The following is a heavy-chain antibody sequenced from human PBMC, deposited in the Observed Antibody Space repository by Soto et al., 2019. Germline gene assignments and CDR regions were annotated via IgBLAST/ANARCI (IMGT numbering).Heavy chain of an antibody. J-gene: IGHJ4*02. D-gene: IGHD3-22*01. CDR3: ARRQKDYYDRAGPFDY. CDR1: GGSFSGYY. V-gene: IGHV4-34*01. CDR2: INHSGST. Sequence: SETLSLTCAVYGGSFSGYYWSWIRQPPGKGLEWIGEINHSGSTNYNPSLKSRVTISVDTSKNQFSLKLSSVTAADTAVYYCARRQKDYYDRAGPFDYWGQGTLVTVSS.